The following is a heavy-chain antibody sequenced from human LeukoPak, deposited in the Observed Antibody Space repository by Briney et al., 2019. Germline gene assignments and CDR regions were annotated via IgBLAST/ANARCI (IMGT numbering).Heavy chain of an antibody. Sequence: GGSLRLSCAASGFTFSSYWMSWVRQAPGKGLEWVANIEQDGSEKYYVDSVKGRFTISRDNAKNSLYLQMNSLRAEDTAVYYCARDVLDSSSWYVGYYYYYMDVWGKGTTVTVSS. CDR2: IEQDGSEK. D-gene: IGHD6-13*01. V-gene: IGHV3-7*01. J-gene: IGHJ6*03. CDR1: GFTFSSYW. CDR3: ARDVLDSSSWYVGYYYYYMDV.